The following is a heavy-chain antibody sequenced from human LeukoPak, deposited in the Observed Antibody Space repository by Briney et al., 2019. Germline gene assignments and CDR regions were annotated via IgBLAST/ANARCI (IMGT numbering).Heavy chain of an antibody. J-gene: IGHJ4*02. CDR3: ARAVLEPDTAMVIRYYFDY. D-gene: IGHD5-18*01. CDR2: ISSSSSYI. V-gene: IGHV3-21*01. Sequence: GGSLRLSCAASGFTFDDYAMNWVRQAPGKGLEWVSSISSSSSYIYYADSVKGRFTISRDNAKNSLYLQMNSLRAEDTAVYYCARAVLEPDTAMVIRYYFDYWGQGTLVTVSS. CDR1: GFTFDDYA.